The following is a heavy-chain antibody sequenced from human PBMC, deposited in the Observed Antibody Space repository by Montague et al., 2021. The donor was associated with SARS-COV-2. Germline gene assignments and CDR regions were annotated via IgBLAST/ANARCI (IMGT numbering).Heavy chain of an antibody. V-gene: IGHV4-59*08. CDR2: IYDSGNG. Sequence: SETLSLTCTVSGGSISNYYWSWIRQPPGRGLEWIGYIYDSGNGDYNPSLRSRVTILVDTSKNQFSLKLSSVTAADTAVYYCAGQTDYYYYSLDDWGQGTTATVSS. CDR3: AGQTDYYYYSLDD. J-gene: IGHJ6*02. CDR1: GGSISNYY.